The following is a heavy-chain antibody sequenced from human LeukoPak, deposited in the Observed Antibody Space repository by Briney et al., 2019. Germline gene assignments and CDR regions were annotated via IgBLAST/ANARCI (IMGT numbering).Heavy chain of an antibody. CDR2: INHSGST. J-gene: IGHJ4*02. D-gene: IGHD2-2*01. Sequence: SETLSLTCAVYGGSFSGYYWSWIRQPPGKGLEWIGEINHSGSTNYNPSLKSRVTISVDTSKNQFSLKLSSVTAADTAVYYCARANGVVPAAFDYWGQGTLVTVSS. CDR3: ARANGVVPAAFDY. CDR1: GGSFSGYY. V-gene: IGHV4-34*01.